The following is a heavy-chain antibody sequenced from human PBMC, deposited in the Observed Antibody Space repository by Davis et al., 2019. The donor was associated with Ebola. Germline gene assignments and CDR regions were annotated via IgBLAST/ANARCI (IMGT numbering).Heavy chain of an antibody. CDR2: IWYDGSNK. CDR1: GFTFSSYG. V-gene: IGHV3-33*01. D-gene: IGHD2-15*01. Sequence: GESLKISCAASGFTFSSYGMHWVRQAPGKGLEWVAVIWYDGSNKYYADSVKGRFTISRDNSKNTLYLQMNSLRAEDTAVYYCARGEEVVAATVDAFDIWGQGTMVTVSS. J-gene: IGHJ3*02. CDR3: ARGEEVVAATVDAFDI.